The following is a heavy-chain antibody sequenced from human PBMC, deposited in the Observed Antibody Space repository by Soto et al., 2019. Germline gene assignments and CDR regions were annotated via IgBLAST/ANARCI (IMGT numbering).Heavy chain of an antibody. V-gene: IGHV4-30-4*01. J-gene: IGHJ4*02. CDR3: ARASSIEFTISTAMAPFDY. D-gene: IGHD5-18*01. CDR2: IYYSGST. CDR1: GGSISSGDYY. Sequence: SETLSLTCTVSGGSISSGDYYWSWIRQPPGKGLEWIGYIYYSGSTYYNQSLKSRVTISVDTSKNQYSLKLSSVTAADTAVYYCARASSIEFTISTAMAPFDYWGQGTLVTVSS.